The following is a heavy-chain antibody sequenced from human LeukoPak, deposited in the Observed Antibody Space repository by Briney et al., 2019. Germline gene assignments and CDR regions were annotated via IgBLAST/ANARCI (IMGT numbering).Heavy chain of an antibody. CDR2: ISSSGSTI. J-gene: IGHJ4*02. V-gene: IGHV3-11*04. Sequence: GGSLRLSXAASGFTFSDYYMSWIRQAPGKGMEWVSYISSSGSTIYYADSVKGRFTISRDNAKDSLYLQMNSLRAEDTAVYYCASLYYDYVWGSYPPGWGQGTLVTVSS. CDR1: GFTFSDYY. D-gene: IGHD3-16*02. CDR3: ASLYYDYVWGSYPPG.